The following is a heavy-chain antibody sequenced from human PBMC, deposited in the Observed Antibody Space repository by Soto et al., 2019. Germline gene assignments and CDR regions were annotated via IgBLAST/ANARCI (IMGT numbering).Heavy chain of an antibody. Sequence: SETLSLTCIVSGDSINSRYWSWIRQPPGKGLEWIGYIDYVGSTNYAPSLQSRVTMSVDTSKNQVSLKLRYVTAADTAVYYCVRQRGNHFDFWGQGTLVTVYS. CDR3: VRQRGNHFDF. J-gene: IGHJ4*02. CDR1: GDSINSRY. V-gene: IGHV4-59*11. CDR2: IDYVGST. D-gene: IGHD3-10*01.